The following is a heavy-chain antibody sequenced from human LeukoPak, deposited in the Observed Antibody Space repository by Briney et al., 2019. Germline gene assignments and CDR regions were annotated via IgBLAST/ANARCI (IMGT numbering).Heavy chain of an antibody. J-gene: IGHJ4*02. Sequence: SETLSLTCAVYGGSFSGYYWNWIRQPPGKGLEWIGEINHSGSTNYNPSLKSRVNILVDTSKNQFSLKVSSVTAADTAVYYCARGPAGVVTPLDYWGQGTPVTVSS. V-gene: IGHV4-34*01. D-gene: IGHD3-3*01. CDR3: ARGPAGVVTPLDY. CDR2: INHSGST. CDR1: GGSFSGYY.